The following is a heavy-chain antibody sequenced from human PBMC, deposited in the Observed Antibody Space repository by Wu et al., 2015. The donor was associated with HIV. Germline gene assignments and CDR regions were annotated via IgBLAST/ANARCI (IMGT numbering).Heavy chain of an antibody. V-gene: IGHV1-8*01. CDR2: MNPNSGNT. J-gene: IGHJ6*02. CDR3: ARGNCGGDCSSFYYYYYGMDI. CDR1: GYTFTIYD. D-gene: IGHD2-21*02. Sequence: QVQLVQSGAEVKKPGASVKVSCQASGYTFTIYDINWVRQAPGQGLEWMGWMNPNSGNTGYAQKFQGRVTMTRNTSIGTAYMELSSLRSEDTAVYYCARGNCGGDCSSFYYYYYGMDIWAKGPRSPS.